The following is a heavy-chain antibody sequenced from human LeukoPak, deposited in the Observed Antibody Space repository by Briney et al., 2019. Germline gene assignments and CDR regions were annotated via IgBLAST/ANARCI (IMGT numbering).Heavy chain of an antibody. J-gene: IGHJ5*02. V-gene: IGHV4-59*01. Sequence: KSSETLSLTCAVYGGSFSGYYWSWIRQPPGKGLEWIGYIYYSGSTNYNPSLKSRVTISVDTSKNQFSLKLSSVTAADTAVYYCARDRTGPLSYYYGIDPWGQGTLVTVSS. CDR1: GGSFSGYY. D-gene: IGHD3-10*01. CDR3: ARDRTGPLSYYYGIDP. CDR2: IYYSGST.